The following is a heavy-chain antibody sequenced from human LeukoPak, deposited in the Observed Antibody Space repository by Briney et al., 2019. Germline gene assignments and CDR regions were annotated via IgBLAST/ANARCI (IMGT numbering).Heavy chain of an antibody. CDR3: ARKQTGTMYDV. Sequence: SETLSLTCIVPGGSISSSSYYWAWIRQSPGKGLEWIGTFSSGGSAYYNPSLTSRVSISKDASDNQFSLRLYSVTAADTAVYYCARKQTGTMYDVWGQGTQVTVSS. J-gene: IGHJ4*02. CDR2: FSSGGSA. V-gene: IGHV4-39*07. CDR1: GGSISSSSYY. D-gene: IGHD1-7*01.